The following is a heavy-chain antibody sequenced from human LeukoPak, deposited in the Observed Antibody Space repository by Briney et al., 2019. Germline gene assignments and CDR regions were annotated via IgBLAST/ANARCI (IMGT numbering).Heavy chain of an antibody. CDR1: GGSFSGYY. CDR3: ARMPRQQRMQLVQDY. Sequence: SETLSLTCAVYGGSFSGYYWSWIRQPPGKGLEWIGEINHSGSTNYNPSLKSRVTISVDTSKNQFSLKLSSVTDADTAVYYCARMPRQQRMQLVQDYWGQGTLVTVSS. CDR2: INHSGST. J-gene: IGHJ4*02. D-gene: IGHD6-6*01. V-gene: IGHV4-34*01.